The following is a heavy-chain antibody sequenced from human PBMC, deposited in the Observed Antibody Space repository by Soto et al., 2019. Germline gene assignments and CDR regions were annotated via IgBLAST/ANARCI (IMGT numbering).Heavy chain of an antibody. J-gene: IGHJ6*02. CDR1: GGTFGNSA. V-gene: IGHV1-69*12. CDR2: IIPSFPTP. Sequence: QVQLVQSGGEVKKPGSSVTVSCKASGGTFGNSAISWVRQAPGQGLEWMGGIIPSFPTPDYAQKFQGRVTTPADEATSTAYMELPSLRSEDTAVYYCAPDKDRLQLGGNYYYGMDVWGQGTTVTVSS. D-gene: IGHD5-12*01. CDR3: APDKDRLQLGGNYYYGMDV.